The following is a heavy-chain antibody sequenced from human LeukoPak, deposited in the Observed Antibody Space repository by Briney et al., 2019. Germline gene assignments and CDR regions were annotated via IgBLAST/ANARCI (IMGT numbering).Heavy chain of an antibody. CDR2: ISGSGGST. CDR1: GFTFSSYA. V-gene: IGHV3-23*01. J-gene: IGHJ4*02. D-gene: IGHD5-12*01. Sequence: GGSLRLSCAASGFTFSSYAMNWVRQAPGKGLEWVSVISGSGGSTYYADSVKGQFTISRDNSKNTLYLQMNSLRAEDTAVYYCARGPSGYHNTGGQGTLVTVSS. CDR3: ARGPSGYHNT.